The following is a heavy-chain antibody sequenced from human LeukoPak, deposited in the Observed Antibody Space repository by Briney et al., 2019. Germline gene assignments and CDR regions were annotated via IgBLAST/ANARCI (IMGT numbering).Heavy chain of an antibody. D-gene: IGHD2-15*01. Sequence: PSETLSLTCTVSGGSISSYYWSWIRQPPGKGLEWIGYIYYSGSTNYNPSLKSRVTISVDTSKNQFSLKLSSVTAADTAVYYCASYCSGGSCYRPEAFDIWGQGTMVTVSS. J-gene: IGHJ3*02. CDR2: IYYSGST. V-gene: IGHV4-59*01. CDR3: ASYCSGGSCYRPEAFDI. CDR1: GGSISSYY.